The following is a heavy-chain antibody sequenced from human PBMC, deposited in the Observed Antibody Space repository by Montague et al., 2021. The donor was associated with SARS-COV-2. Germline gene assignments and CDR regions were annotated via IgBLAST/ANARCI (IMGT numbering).Heavy chain of an antibody. CDR3: ARIRVVRGVIWGYGRDV. J-gene: IGHJ6*02. CDR1: GFSLSTSGMC. V-gene: IGHV2-70*01. D-gene: IGHD3-10*01. CDR2: IDWDDDK. Sequence: PALVKPTQTLTLTCTFSGFSLSTSGMCVSWIRQPPGKALEWLALIDWDDDKYYSTSLKTRLTISKDTSKNQVVLTMTNMDPVDTATYYCARIRVVRGVIWGYGRDVWGQGTTVTVSS.